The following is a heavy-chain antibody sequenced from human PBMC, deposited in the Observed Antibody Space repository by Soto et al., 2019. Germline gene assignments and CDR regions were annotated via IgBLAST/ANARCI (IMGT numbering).Heavy chain of an antibody. J-gene: IGHJ4*02. CDR3: AKDHLETTVTTPSY. CDR2: ISWNSGSI. Sequence: EVDLVESGGGLAQPGRSLRLSCVASGFTFDDHGMHWVRQIPGRGLEWVSGISWNSGSIGYAESVKGRFTIFRDNAKNSLYLEMNNLRSEDTAVYYCAKDHLETTVTTPSYWGQGTLVTVSS. D-gene: IGHD4-17*01. V-gene: IGHV3-9*01. CDR1: GFTFDDHG.